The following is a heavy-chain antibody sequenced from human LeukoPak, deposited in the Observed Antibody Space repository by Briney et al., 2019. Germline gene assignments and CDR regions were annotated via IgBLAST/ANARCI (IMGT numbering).Heavy chain of an antibody. CDR3: TTDPLPITYYYGSGNS. J-gene: IGHJ5*02. CDR2: IGGSGGST. Sequence: GGSLRLSCAASGFTFSSYGMSWVRQAPGKGLEWVSAIGGSGGSTYYADSVKGRFTISRDNSKNTLYLQMNSLKTEDTAVYYCTTDPLPITYYYGSGNSWGQGTLVTVSS. D-gene: IGHD3-10*01. CDR1: GFTFSSYG. V-gene: IGHV3-23*01.